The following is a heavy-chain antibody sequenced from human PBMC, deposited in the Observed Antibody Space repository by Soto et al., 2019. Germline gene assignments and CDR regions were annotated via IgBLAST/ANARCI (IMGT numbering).Heavy chain of an antibody. V-gene: IGHV1-2*02. J-gene: IGHJ6*02. CDR1: GYTFTGYY. CDR3: ARVRRPGNYYYYGMDV. Sequence: GASEVSCKASGYTFTGYYMHWVRQAPGQGLEWMGWINPNSGGTNYAQKFQGRVTMTRDTSISTAYMELSRLRSDDTAVYYCARVRRPGNYYYYGMDVWGQGTTVTVSS. CDR2: INPNSGGT.